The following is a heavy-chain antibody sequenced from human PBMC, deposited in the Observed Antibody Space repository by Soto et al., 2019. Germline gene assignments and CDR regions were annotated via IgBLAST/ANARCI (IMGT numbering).Heavy chain of an antibody. CDR2: MNPNSGNT. Sequence: QVQLVQSGAEVKKPGASVKVSCKASGYTVTSYDINWVRQATGQGLEWMGWMNPNSGNTGYAPKFQGRVSMTRNTSLSTAYMELSRLRSEDTAVYYCAGFSNYDFWSGYSTPDYWGQGTLVTVSS. V-gene: IGHV1-8*01. CDR1: GYTVTSYD. J-gene: IGHJ4*02. CDR3: AGFSNYDFWSGYSTPDY. D-gene: IGHD3-3*01.